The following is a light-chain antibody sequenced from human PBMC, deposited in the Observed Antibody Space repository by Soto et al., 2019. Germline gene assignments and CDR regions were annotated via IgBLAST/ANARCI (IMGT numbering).Light chain of an antibody. CDR1: TSNIGSYT. CDR3: AAWDDSLSGVV. Sequence: QAVLTQPPSASGTPGQSVTISCSGSTSNIGSYTVNWYQQLPGTAPKLLIYSSNQRPSGVPDRFSGSKSGTSASLAISGLQSEDEAHYYCAAWDDSLSGVVFGGGTKVTVL. CDR2: SSN. V-gene: IGLV1-44*01. J-gene: IGLJ2*01.